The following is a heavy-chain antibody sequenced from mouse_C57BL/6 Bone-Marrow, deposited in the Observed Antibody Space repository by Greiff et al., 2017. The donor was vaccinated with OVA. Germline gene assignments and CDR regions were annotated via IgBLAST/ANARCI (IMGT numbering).Heavy chain of an antibody. CDR1: GYTFTSYW. CDR3: ARYDLSVVATRGY. J-gene: IGHJ2*01. V-gene: IGHV1-64*01. CDR2: IHPNSGST. D-gene: IGHD1-1*01. Sequence: VQLQQPGAELVKPGASVKLSCKASGYTFTSYWMHWVKQRPGQGLEWIGMIHPNSGSTNYNEKFKSKATLTVDKSSSTAYMQLSSLTSEDSAVYYCARYDLSVVATRGYWGQGTTLTVSS.